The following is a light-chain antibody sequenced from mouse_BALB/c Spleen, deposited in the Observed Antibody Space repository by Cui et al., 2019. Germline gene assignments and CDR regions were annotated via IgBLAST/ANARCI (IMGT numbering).Light chain of an antibody. J-gene: IGKJ2*01. V-gene: IGKV14-111*01. CDR2: RAN. CDR1: QDINSY. Sequence: DIKMTQSPSSMYASLGERVTITCKASQDINSYLSWFQQKPGKSPKPLIYRANRLVDGVPSRFSGSGSGQDYSLTISSLEYEDMGIYYCLQYDEFPYTFGGGTKLEIK. CDR3: LQYDEFPYT.